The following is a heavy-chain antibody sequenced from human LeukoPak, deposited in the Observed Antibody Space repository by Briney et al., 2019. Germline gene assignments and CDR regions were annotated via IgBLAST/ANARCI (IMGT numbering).Heavy chain of an antibody. CDR1: GVSFSGYY. CDR3: ARGVHYNYVWGSYRGSSFDY. V-gene: IGHV4-34*01. J-gene: IGHJ4*02. CDR2: INHSGST. D-gene: IGHD3-16*02. Sequence: SETLSLTCAVYGVSFSGYYWSWIRQPPGKGLEWIGEINHSGSTNYNPSLKSRVTISVDTSKNQFSLKLSSVTAADTAVYYCARGVHYNYVWGSYRGSSFDYWGQGTLVTVSS.